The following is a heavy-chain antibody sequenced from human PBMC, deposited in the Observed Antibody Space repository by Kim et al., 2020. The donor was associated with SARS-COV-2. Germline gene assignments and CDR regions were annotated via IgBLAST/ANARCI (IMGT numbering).Heavy chain of an antibody. D-gene: IGHD5-18*01. CDR3: ARAVEGAMVTGDH. CDR2: IDPGNGKT. J-gene: IGHJ4*02. V-gene: IGHV1-3*01. CDR1: GYTFTTYT. Sequence: ASVKVSCKASGYTFTTYTVHWVRQAPGQSLEWMGWIDPGNGKTEYSQKFQDRVAITRDTPASIAYMDLRSLTSGDPAVYYCARAVEGAMVTGDHWGQGTL.